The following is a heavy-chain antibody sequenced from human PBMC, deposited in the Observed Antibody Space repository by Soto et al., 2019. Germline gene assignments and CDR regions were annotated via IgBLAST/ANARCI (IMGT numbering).Heavy chain of an antibody. V-gene: IGHV1-2*02. D-gene: IGHD4-17*01. J-gene: IGHJ3*02. CDR3: APSRLYGGQRRAFDI. Sequence: ASVKVSCKASGYTFTGYYMHWMRQAPGQGLEWMGWIDPNSGGTKYGQKFQGRVTMTRDTFINTAYMELSRLRSDDTAVYYCAPSRLYGGQRRAFDIWGQGTMVTVSS. CDR1: GYTFTGYY. CDR2: IDPNSGGT.